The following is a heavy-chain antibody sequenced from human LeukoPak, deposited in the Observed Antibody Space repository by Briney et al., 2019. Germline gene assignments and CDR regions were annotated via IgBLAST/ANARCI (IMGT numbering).Heavy chain of an antibody. D-gene: IGHD5-18*01. CDR1: GGFISSYY. CDR2: SDYSGST. J-gene: IGHJ6*03. V-gene: IGHV4-59*01. CDR3: ARGGGRYSYGVYYYYYMDV. Sequence: PSETLSLTCTVSGGFISSYYWSWIRQPAGKGLEWIGYSDYSGSTNYNPSLKSRVTISVDTSKNQFSLKLSSVTAADTAVYYCARGGGRYSYGVYYYYYMDVWGKGTTVTVSS.